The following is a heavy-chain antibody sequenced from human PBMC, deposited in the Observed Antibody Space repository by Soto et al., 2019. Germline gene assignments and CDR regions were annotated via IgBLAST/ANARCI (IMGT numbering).Heavy chain of an antibody. CDR2: IIPIFGTT. J-gene: IGHJ4*02. V-gene: IGHV1-69*12. CDR3: ARDFLREYYYDSSGSN. Sequence: QVQLVQSGAEVKKPGSSVKVSCKASGGTFSRHAISWVRQAPGEGLEWMGGIIPIFGTTNYAQKFQGRVTITADESTSTAYMELSSLRSEDTAVYYCARDFLREYYYDSSGSNWGQGTLATVSS. D-gene: IGHD3-22*01. CDR1: GGTFSRHA.